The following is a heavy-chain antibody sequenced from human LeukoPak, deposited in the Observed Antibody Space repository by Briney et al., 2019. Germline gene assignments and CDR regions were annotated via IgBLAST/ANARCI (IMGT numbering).Heavy chain of an antibody. V-gene: IGHV3-66*01. CDR1: GFTFSSYA. CDR3: ARDLVGATNY. CDR2: IYSGGST. J-gene: IGHJ4*02. Sequence: GGSLRLSCATSGFTFSSYAMSWVRQAPGKGLEWVSVIYSGGSTYYADSVKGRFTISRDNSKNTLYLQMNSLRAEDTAVYYCARDLVGATNYWGQGTLVTVSS. D-gene: IGHD1-26*01.